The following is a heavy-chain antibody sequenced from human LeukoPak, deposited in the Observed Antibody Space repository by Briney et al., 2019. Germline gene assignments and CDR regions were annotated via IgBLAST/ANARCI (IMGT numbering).Heavy chain of an antibody. J-gene: IGHJ6*03. CDR3: ASGGYYGSGSYYLGYYYYMDV. D-gene: IGHD3-10*01. CDR2: IYYSGST. CDR1: GGSISSYY. Sequence: SETLSLTCTASGGSISSYYWSWIRQPPGKGLEWIGYIYYSGSTNYNPSLKSRVTISVDTSKNQFSLKLSSVTAADTAVYYCASGGYYGSGSYYLGYYYYMDVWGKGTTVTISS. V-gene: IGHV4-59*01.